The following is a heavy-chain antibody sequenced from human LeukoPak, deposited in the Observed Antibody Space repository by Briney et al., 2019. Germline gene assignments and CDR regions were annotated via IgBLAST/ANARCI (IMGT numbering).Heavy chain of an antibody. V-gene: IGHV4-39*01. CDR3: ARAIAAAGTARGWFDP. Sequence: PSETLSLTCTVSGGSFSSSSYYWGWHRQPQGRGREGVGSIYYSGRNYENTSLKSRVPLSVDTSKNQFSLKLRSVTAADTAVYYCARAIAAAGTARGWFDPWGQGTLVTVSS. D-gene: IGHD6-13*01. CDR1: GGSFSSSSYY. J-gene: IGHJ5*02. CDR2: IYYSGRN.